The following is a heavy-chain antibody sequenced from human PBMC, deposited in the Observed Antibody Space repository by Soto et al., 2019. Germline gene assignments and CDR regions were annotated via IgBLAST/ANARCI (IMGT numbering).Heavy chain of an antibody. J-gene: IGHJ4*02. Sequence: QVQLVQSGAEVKKPGASVKVSCKASGYTFTNYVLTWVRQAPGQGLEWMGWINTYNGKTNSAQRLQGRVTMTTDTSTNTAYMDLRSLTSDDTAVYYCARAQTPTASDYWGQGTLVTVSS. CDR3: ARAQTPTASDY. CDR1: GYTFTNYV. CDR2: INTYNGKT. V-gene: IGHV1-18*01. D-gene: IGHD4-4*01.